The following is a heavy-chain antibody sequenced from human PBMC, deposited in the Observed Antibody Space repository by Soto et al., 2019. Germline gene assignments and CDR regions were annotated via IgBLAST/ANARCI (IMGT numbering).Heavy chain of an antibody. CDR1: GWSFSRYY. Sequence: PSETLSLTCAVYGWSFSRYYWSWIRQPPGTGLEWIGEINHSGSTNYNPSLKSRVTISVDTSKNQFSLKLSSVTAADTAVYYCAREAHTVTTLPFDYWGQGTLVTVSS. J-gene: IGHJ4*02. D-gene: IGHD4-4*01. CDR3: AREAHTVTTLPFDY. CDR2: INHSGST. V-gene: IGHV4-34*01.